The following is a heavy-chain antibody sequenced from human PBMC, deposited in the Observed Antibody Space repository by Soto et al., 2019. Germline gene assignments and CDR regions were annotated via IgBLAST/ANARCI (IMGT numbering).Heavy chain of an antibody. CDR3: ARDQDSGSYYYYYGMDV. V-gene: IGHV3-21*01. D-gene: IGHD1-26*01. CDR1: GFTFSSYS. J-gene: IGHJ6*02. CDR2: ISSSSSYI. Sequence: GVSLRLSCAASGFTFSSYSMNWVRQAPGKGLEWVSSISSSSSYIYYADSVKGRFTISRDNAKNSLYLQMNSLRAEDTAVYYCARDQDSGSYYYYYGMDVWGQGTTVTVSS.